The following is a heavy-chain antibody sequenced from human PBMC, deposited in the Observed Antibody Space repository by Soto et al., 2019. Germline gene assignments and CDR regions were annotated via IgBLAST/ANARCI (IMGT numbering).Heavy chain of an antibody. J-gene: IGHJ4*02. CDR2: ISGSGKTI. V-gene: IGHV3-11*01. CDR1: GFTFSVYY. D-gene: IGHD6-19*01. CDR3: ARDGGRGWDIDN. Sequence: QVQLVESGGGLVRPGGSLRLSCAASGFTFSVYYMSWIRQAPGKGLEWVSHISGSGKTIYYADSVKGRFSISRDNAEKSLYLQMNSLRGEDTAVYYCARDGGRGWDIDNWGQGILVTVSS.